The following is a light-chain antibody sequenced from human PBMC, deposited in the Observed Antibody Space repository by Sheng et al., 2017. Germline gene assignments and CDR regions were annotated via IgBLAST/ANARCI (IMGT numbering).Light chain of an antibody. CDR3: QSYDTTNLWV. CDR2: EDK. CDR1: SGSIGNNY. Sequence: NFMLTQPHSVSESPGKTVTISCTRSSGSIGNNYVQWYQRRPGSSPTTVIYEDKQRPSGVPDRFSGSIDRSSNSASLIISDLQTEDEGDYYCQSYDTTNLWVFGGGTKLTVL. V-gene: IGLV6-57*01. J-gene: IGLJ3*02.